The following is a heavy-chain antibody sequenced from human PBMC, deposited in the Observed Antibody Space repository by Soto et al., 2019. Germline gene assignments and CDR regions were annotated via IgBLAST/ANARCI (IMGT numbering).Heavy chain of an antibody. CDR3: ARDRRVRGVIIEGPYYYYYYGMDV. CDR1: CGSISSSNW. J-gene: IGHJ6*02. V-gene: IGHV4-4*02. Sequence: PSETLSLTCAFSCGSISSSNWWSGVRQPPGKGLEWIGEIYHSGSTNYNPSLKSRVTISVDKSKNQFSLKLSSVTAADTAVYYCARDRRVRGVIIEGPYYYYYYGMDVWGQGTTVTVSS. CDR2: IYHSGST. D-gene: IGHD3-10*01.